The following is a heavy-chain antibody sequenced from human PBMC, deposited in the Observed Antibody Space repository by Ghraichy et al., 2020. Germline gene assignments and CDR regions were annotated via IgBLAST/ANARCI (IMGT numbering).Heavy chain of an antibody. CDR2: IKFDGSYK. V-gene: IGHV3-30*02. CDR3: AKDFWQIVAAENWLDP. D-gene: IGHD6-13*01. CDR1: EFTFNNYG. J-gene: IGHJ5*02. Sequence: GGSLRLSCAASEFTFNNYGIHWVRHAPGKGLEWVAFIKFDGSYKSYADSVKGRFTISKDNSKKMVYLQMNSLRAEDTALYFCAKDFWQIVAAENWLDPWGQGTLVTVSS.